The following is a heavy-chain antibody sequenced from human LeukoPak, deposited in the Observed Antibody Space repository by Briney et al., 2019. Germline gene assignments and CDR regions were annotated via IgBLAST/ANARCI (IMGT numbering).Heavy chain of an antibody. CDR3: ARDGLDTAMVRGYYYGMDV. D-gene: IGHD5-18*01. CDR1: GGSVSSYY. V-gene: IGHV4-4*07. Sequence: PSETLSLTCTVSGGSVSSYYWSWIRQPAGKGLEWIGRIYTSGSTNYNPSLKSRVTMSVGTSKNQFSLKLSSVTAADTAVYYCARDGLDTAMVRGYYYGMDVWGQGTTVTVSS. CDR2: IYTSGST. J-gene: IGHJ6*02.